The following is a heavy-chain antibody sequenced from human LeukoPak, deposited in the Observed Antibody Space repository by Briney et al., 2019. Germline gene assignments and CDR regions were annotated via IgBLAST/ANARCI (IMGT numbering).Heavy chain of an antibody. CDR2: INHSGST. J-gene: IGHJ5*02. CDR3: ARDVISQNWFDP. V-gene: IGHV4-34*01. Sequence: SETLSLTCAVYGGSFSGYYWSWIRQPPGKGLEWIGEINHSGSTNYNPSLKSRVTISVDTSKNQFSLELSSVTAADTAVYYCARDVISQNWFDPWGQGTLVTVSS. CDR1: GGSFSGYY. D-gene: IGHD3-3*02.